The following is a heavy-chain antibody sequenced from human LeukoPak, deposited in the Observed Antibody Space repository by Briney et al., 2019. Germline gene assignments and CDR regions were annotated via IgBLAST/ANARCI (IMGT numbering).Heavy chain of an antibody. CDR2: IYYSGST. CDR1: GGSISSYY. Sequence: SETLSLTCTVSGGSISSYYWSWIRQPPGKGLEWIGYIYYSGSTNYNPSLKSRVTISVDTSKNQFSLKLSSVTAADTAVYYCARGRGYSYGIYYSDYWGQGTLVTVSS. CDR3: ARGRGYSYGIYYSDY. D-gene: IGHD5-18*01. J-gene: IGHJ4*02. V-gene: IGHV4-59*12.